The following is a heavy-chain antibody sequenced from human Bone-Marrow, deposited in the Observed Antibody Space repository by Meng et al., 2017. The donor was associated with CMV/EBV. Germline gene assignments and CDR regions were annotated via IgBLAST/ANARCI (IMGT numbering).Heavy chain of an antibody. J-gene: IGHJ4*02. CDR1: GFTFSSYA. D-gene: IGHD6-19*01. CDR3: AKGPYSSGWYGY. V-gene: IGHV3-23*01. Sequence: CGASGFTFSSYAMSWVRQAAGKGLEWVSAISGSGGSTYYADSVKGRFTISRDNSKNTLYLQMNSLRAEDTAVYYCAKGPYSSGWYGYWGQGTLVTVSS. CDR2: ISGSGGST.